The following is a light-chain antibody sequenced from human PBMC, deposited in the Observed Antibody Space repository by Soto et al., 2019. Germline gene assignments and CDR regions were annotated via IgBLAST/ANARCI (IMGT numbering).Light chain of an antibody. CDR1: SSDVGGYNY. V-gene: IGLV2-14*01. Sequence: QSVLTQPASVSGSPGQSITFSCTGTSSDVGGYNYVSWYQQHPGKAPKLMIYEVNNRPSGVSNRFSGSKSGNTASLTISGLQAEDEADYYCSSFTSSSTWVFGGGTKVTVL. CDR2: EVN. CDR3: SSFTSSSTWV. J-gene: IGLJ3*02.